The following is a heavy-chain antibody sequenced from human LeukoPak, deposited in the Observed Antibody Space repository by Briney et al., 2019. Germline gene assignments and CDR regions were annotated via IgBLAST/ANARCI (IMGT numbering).Heavy chain of an antibody. CDR3: ASTDLSVLRYFDWLSYFDY. CDR1: GGSISSSSYY. Sequence: SETLSLTCTVSGGSISSSSYYWSWIRQPPGKGLEWIGEINHSGSTNYNPSLKSRVTISVDTSKNQFSLKLSSVTAADTAVYYCASTDLSVLRYFDWLSYFDYWGQGTLVTVSS. CDR2: INHSGST. J-gene: IGHJ4*02. D-gene: IGHD3-9*01. V-gene: IGHV4-39*07.